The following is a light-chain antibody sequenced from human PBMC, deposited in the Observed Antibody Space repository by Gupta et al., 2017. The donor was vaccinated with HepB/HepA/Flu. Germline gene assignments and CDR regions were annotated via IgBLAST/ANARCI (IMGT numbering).Light chain of an antibody. CDR1: QSVLYSSNNKNY. Sequence: DIVMTQSPGSLAVSLGERAPINCKSSQSVLYSSNNKNYLAWYQQKPGQPPKLLIYWASTRESGVPDRCSGSGSGTDFTLTISSLQAEDVAFYYCQQYYSTPYTFGQGTKLEIK. CDR3: QQYYSTPYT. V-gene: IGKV4-1*01. J-gene: IGKJ2*01. CDR2: WAS.